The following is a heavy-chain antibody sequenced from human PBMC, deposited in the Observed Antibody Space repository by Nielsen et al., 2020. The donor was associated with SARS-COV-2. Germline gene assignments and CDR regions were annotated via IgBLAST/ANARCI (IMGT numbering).Heavy chain of an antibody. Sequence: SETLSLTCTVSGGSIGSGNYFWNWLRQPAGKGLEWIGRFYPSGSTIYNPSLKSRVTISVDTSTNQFSLNLTSVTAADTAVYYCARVRPYYFDHWGQGTLVTVSS. CDR3: ARVRPYYFDH. V-gene: IGHV4-61*02. CDR1: GGSIGSGNYF. CDR2: FYPSGST. J-gene: IGHJ4*02.